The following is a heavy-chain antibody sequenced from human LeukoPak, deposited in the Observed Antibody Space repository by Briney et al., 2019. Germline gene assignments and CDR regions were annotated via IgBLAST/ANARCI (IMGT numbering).Heavy chain of an antibody. Sequence: PSETLSLTCTVSGGSISSYYWSWIRQSPGKGLEWIGYIYYSGRTNYNPSLKSRVTISVDTSKHQFSLKLSSVTAADTAVYYCARHVEQWLTPFDYWGRGTLVTVSS. V-gene: IGHV4-59*08. J-gene: IGHJ4*02. D-gene: IGHD6-19*01. CDR1: GGSISSYY. CDR2: IYYSGRT. CDR3: ARHVEQWLTPFDY.